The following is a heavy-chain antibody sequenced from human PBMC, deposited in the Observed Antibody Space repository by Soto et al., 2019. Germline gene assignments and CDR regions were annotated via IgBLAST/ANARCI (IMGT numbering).Heavy chain of an antibody. CDR1: GASISDGNYY. CDR2: AYYSGST. Sequence: QVQLQESGPGLVKPSQTLSLTCSVSGASISDGNYYWTWIRQSPARGLEWIGYAYYSGSTYYNPSLQSRVTISADTSNNYYSLKLNSVTVADTAVYFCARGRFLDFWGQGILVTVSS. CDR3: ARGRFLDF. J-gene: IGHJ4*02. D-gene: IGHD3-3*01. V-gene: IGHV4-30-4*01.